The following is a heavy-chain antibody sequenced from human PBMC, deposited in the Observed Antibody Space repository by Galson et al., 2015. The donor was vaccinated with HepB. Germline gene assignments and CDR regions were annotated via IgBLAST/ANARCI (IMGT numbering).Heavy chain of an antibody. CDR3: ARELNSSGRQTLAFDI. Sequence: SLRLSCAAPGFTFTNHWMHWVRQAPGKGLVWVSRITSAGSSPDYADFVKGRSTISRDNAKNKLYLQMNGLRAEDTAVYYCARELNSSGRQTLAFDIWGQGTLVTVSS. CDR1: GFTFTNHW. J-gene: IGHJ3*02. CDR2: ITSAGSSP. D-gene: IGHD3-10*01. V-gene: IGHV3-74*01.